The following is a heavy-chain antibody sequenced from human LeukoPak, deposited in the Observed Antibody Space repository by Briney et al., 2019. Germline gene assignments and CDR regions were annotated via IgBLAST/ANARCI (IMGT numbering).Heavy chain of an antibody. CDR2: ISRSSGTI. CDR3: VREAKMTNIL. V-gene: IGHV3-11*01. CDR1: GFTFSDYY. Sequence: NPGGSLRLSCAASGFTFSDYYMTWIRQAPGKGLEWVSHISRSSGTIYYADSVQGRFTVSRDNGKKSLYLQMSSLRAEDTAVYYCVREAKMTNILWGQGTLVTVSS. D-gene: IGHD2-21*01. J-gene: IGHJ4*02.